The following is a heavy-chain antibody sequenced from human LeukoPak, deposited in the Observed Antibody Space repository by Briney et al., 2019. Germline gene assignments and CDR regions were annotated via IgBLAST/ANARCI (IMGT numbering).Heavy chain of an antibody. J-gene: IGHJ4*02. CDR3: AGLVGRYSSGLYYYYFDY. CDR2: MYLSGTT. Sequence: LSLTCTVSGDSINSLDLWSWVRQPPGKGLEWIGEMYLSGTTHSNPSVKSRVTISIDKSKNQFFLNLSSVTAADTAVYYCAGLVGRYSSGLYYYYFDYWGQGTLVTVSS. D-gene: IGHD3-22*01. V-gene: IGHV4-4*02. CDR1: GDSINSLDL.